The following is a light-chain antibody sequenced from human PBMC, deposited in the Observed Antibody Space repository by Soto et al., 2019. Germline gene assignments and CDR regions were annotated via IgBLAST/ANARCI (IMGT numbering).Light chain of an antibody. V-gene: IGKV1-5*01. Sequence: DIQMTQSPSTLSASVGHRVTITCRASQSISSWLAWYQQKPGKAPKPLIYDASSLESGVQSRFSGSGSGTEFTLTIRSLQPDDFATYYCKQYNSYWTCGQGTKVDIK. CDR3: KQYNSYWT. CDR2: DAS. J-gene: IGKJ1*01. CDR1: QSISSW.